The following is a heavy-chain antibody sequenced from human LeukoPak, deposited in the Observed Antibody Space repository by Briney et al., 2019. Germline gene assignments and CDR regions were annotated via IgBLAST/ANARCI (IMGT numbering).Heavy chain of an antibody. D-gene: IGHD3-22*01. Sequence: ASVKVSCKASGGTFSSYAISWVRQAPGQGLEWMGGIIPIFGTANYAQKFQGRVTITADKSTSTAYMELRSLRSDDTAVYYCARVPYYYDSSGYPDAFDIWGQGTMVTVSS. V-gene: IGHV1-69*06. CDR2: IIPIFGTA. CDR3: ARVPYYYDSSGYPDAFDI. CDR1: GGTFSSYA. J-gene: IGHJ3*02.